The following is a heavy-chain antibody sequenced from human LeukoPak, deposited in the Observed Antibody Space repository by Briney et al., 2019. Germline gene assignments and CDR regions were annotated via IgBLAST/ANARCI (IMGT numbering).Heavy chain of an antibody. CDR2: IYYSGST. D-gene: IGHD6-13*01. V-gene: IGHV4-30-4*02. CDR3: ARSSSGYSSSWGSNWFDP. Sequence: PSETLSLTCTVSGGSISSGDYYWSWIRQPPGKGLEWIGYIYYSGSTYYNPSLKSRVTISVDTSKNQFSLKLSSVTAADTAVYYCARSSSGYSSSWGSNWFDPWGQGTLVTVSS. CDR1: GGSISSGDYY. J-gene: IGHJ5*02.